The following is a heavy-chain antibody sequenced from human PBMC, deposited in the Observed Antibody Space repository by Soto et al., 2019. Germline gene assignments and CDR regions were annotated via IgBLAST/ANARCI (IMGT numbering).Heavy chain of an antibody. D-gene: IGHD2-15*01. Sequence: VQLVQSGAEVKKPGSSVKVSCKASGGTFSSYAISWVRQAPGQGLEWMGGIIPIFGTANYAQKFQGRVTITADESTSTAYMELSSLRSEDTAVYYCAGPRYCSGGSCYRSGFDPWGQGTLVTVSS. CDR3: AGPRYCSGGSCYRSGFDP. CDR1: GGTFSSYA. J-gene: IGHJ5*02. CDR2: IIPIFGTA. V-gene: IGHV1-69*12.